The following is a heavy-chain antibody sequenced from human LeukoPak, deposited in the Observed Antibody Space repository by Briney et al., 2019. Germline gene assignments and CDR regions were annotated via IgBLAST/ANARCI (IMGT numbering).Heavy chain of an antibody. D-gene: IGHD3-22*01. J-gene: IGHJ6*03. Sequence: SETLSLTCTVSGGSISSHYWSWIRQPPGKGLEWVGYIYYSGSTNYNPSLKSRVTISVDTSKNQCSLKLSSVTAADTAVYYCARVDYDSSGLYYYYYMDVWGKGTTVTVSS. CDR2: IYYSGST. CDR3: ARVDYDSSGLYYYYYMDV. V-gene: IGHV4-59*08. CDR1: GGSISSHY.